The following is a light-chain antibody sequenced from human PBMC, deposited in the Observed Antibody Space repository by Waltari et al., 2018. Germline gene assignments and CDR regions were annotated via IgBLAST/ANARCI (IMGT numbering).Light chain of an antibody. CDR3: QQYNNWPPFT. CDR1: QSVSSN. V-gene: IGKV3-15*01. Sequence: EIVMTQSPATLSVSPGERATLSCRASQSVSSNLAWYQQKPGPAPRLLIYGASTRANGIPARFSGSGSGTEFTLTISSLQSEYFAVYYCQQYNNWPPFTFGQGTRLEIK. CDR2: GAS. J-gene: IGKJ5*01.